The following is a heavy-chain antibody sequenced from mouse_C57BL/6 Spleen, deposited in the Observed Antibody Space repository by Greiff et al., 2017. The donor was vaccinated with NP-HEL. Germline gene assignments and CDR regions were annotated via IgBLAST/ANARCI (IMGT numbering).Heavy chain of an antibody. V-gene: IGHV1-69*01. J-gene: IGHJ2*01. CDR3: ARSDGSLDY. D-gene: IGHD2-3*01. Sequence: QVQLQQPGAELVMPGASVKLSCKASGYTFTNYWMHWVKQRPGQGLEWIGEIDPSDSYTNYNQKFKGKSTLTVDKSSSTAYMQLSSLTSEDSAVYYCARSDGSLDYWGQGTTLTVSS. CDR2: IDPSDSYT. CDR1: GYTFTNYW.